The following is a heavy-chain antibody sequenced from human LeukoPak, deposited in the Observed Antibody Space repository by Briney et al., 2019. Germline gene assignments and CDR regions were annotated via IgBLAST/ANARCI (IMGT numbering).Heavy chain of an antibody. CDR2: IYHSGST. Sequence: SETLSLTCTVSGGSNSSGGYYWSWIRQPPGKGLEWIGYIYHSGSTYYNPSLKSRVTISVDRSKNQFSLKLSSVTAADTAVYYCARSPNWGVYYGSGSLRWFDPWGQGTLVTVSS. J-gene: IGHJ5*02. CDR1: GGSNSSGGYY. CDR3: ARSPNWGVYYGSGSLRWFDP. D-gene: IGHD3-10*01. V-gene: IGHV4-30-2*01.